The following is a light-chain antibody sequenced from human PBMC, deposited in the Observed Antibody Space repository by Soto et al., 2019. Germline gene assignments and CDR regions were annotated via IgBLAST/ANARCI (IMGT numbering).Light chain of an antibody. CDR2: EVS. V-gene: IGLV2-23*02. Sequence: QSALTQPASVSGSPGQSITISCTGTSSDVGSYNLVSWYQQLPGKAPQLMIYEVSKRPSGVSNRFSGSKSGNTASLTISGLQAEDEADYYCCSYARSTWGYVFGTGTKLTVL. CDR3: CSYARSTWGYV. CDR1: SSDVGSYNL. J-gene: IGLJ1*01.